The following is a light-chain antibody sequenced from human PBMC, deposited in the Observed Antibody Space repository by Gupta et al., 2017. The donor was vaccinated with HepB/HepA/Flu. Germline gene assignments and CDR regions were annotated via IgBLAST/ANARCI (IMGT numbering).Light chain of an antibody. CDR1: QTVTTY. CDR2: DAS. CDR3: HQYNTWSPWT. V-gene: IGKV3-15*01. J-gene: IGKJ1*01. Sequence: EIVMTQPPATLSVSPGERATLSCRASQTVTTYLAWFQQKPGQAPRLLIYDASTRATGVPARFSGSGSGTEFTLTISRLQAEDFAVYYCHQYNTWSPWTFGQGTKVEIK.